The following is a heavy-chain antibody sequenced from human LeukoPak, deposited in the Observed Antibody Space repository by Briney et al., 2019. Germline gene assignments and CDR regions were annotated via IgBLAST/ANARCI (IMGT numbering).Heavy chain of an antibody. D-gene: IGHD6-19*01. Sequence: SETLSLTCTVSGDSISNSAYCWGWIRQPPGKGLERIGSFCYSGNTYYNPSLKSRVTLSVDTSKNQFSLELSSMTAADTAVYYCTKDYSGWSRDYWGQGTLVTVSS. V-gene: IGHV4-39*02. J-gene: IGHJ4*02. CDR3: TKDYSGWSRDY. CDR2: FCYSGNT. CDR1: GDSISNSAYC.